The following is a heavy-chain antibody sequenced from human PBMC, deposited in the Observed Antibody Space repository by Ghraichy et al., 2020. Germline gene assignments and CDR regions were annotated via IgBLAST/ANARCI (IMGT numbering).Heavy chain of an antibody. CDR1: GFTFSSYG. V-gene: IGHV3-23*01. Sequence: GGSLRLSCAASGFTFSSYGMTWVRQAPGKGLEWVSAISGSGGSTYYADSVKGRFTISRDNSKSTLYLQMNSLRADDTAVYYCAKDPLSHSDWGQGTLVTVSS. D-gene: IGHD3-10*01. CDR3: AKDPLSHSD. CDR2: ISGSGGST. J-gene: IGHJ4*02.